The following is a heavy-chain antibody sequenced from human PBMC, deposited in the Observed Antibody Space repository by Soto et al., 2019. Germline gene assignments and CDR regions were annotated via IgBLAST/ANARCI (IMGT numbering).Heavy chain of an antibody. D-gene: IGHD2-15*01. CDR1: GGNSSNYY. CDR2: IYYSGST. Sequence: TSDTLSVTWSVVGGNSSNYYCRRILQPPGKGLEWIGYIYYSGSTNYNPSLKSRVTISVDTSKNQFSLKLSSVTAADTAVYYCAREVSGAPSKYNWFDPWGQGTLVTVSS. J-gene: IGHJ5*02. V-gene: IGHV4-59*01. CDR3: AREVSGAPSKYNWFDP.